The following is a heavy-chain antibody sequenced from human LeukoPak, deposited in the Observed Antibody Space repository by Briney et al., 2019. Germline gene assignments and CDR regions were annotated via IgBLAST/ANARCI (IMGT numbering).Heavy chain of an antibody. V-gene: IGHV1-18*01. CDR1: GYRFNSYG. CDR2: ISTYNGNT. CDR3: ARGPRGMDV. Sequence: ASVRVSCKTSGYRFNSYGIGWVRQAPGQGLEWMGWISTYNGNTNYAQKFQGRVTMTIDTSTSTAYMEMSSLRSDDTAVYYCARGPRGMDVWGQGTTVTVSS. J-gene: IGHJ6*02.